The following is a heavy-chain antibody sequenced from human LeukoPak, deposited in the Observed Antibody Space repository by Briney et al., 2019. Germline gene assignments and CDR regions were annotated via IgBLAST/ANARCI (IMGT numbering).Heavy chain of an antibody. Sequence: GDSLKISCKGSEYSFTSYWIGWVRQMPGKGLEWTGIIYPGDSDTRYSPSFQGQVTISADKSISTAYLQWSSLKASDTAIYDCARQGYGSGSSYYYYMDVWGKGTTVTISS. CDR3: ARQGYGSGSSYYYYMDV. D-gene: IGHD3-10*01. V-gene: IGHV5-51*01. CDR1: EYSFTSYW. CDR2: IYPGDSDT. J-gene: IGHJ6*03.